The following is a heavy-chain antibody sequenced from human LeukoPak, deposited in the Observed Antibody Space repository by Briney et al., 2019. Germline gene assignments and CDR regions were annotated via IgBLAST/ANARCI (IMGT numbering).Heavy chain of an antibody. V-gene: IGHV1-18*01. CDR1: GYTFTSYG. J-gene: IGHJ6*02. D-gene: IGHD1-26*01. CDR3: ARDRGGSHFYYYGMDV. Sequence: ASVKVSCKASGYTFTSYGISWVRQAPGQGLEWMGWISAYNGDTNYAQKLQGRVTMTTDTSTSKAYMELRSLRPEDTAVYYCARDRGGSHFYYYGMDVWGQGTTVTVSS. CDR2: ISAYNGDT.